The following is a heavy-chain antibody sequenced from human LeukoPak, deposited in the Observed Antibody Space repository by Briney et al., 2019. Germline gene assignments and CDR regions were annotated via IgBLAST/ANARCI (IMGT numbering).Heavy chain of an antibody. V-gene: IGHV3-74*01. J-gene: IGHJ4*02. Sequence: GGSLRLSCAASGFTFSSYWMHWVRQAPGKGLVWVSRINSDGSSTSYADSVKGRFTISRDNAKNTLYLQMNSLRAEDTAVYYCARLLHGDRRVAAAGTISRYYFDYWGQGTLVTVSS. CDR1: GFTFSSYW. D-gene: IGHD6-13*01. CDR3: ARLLHGDRRVAAAGTISRYYFDY. CDR2: INSDGSST.